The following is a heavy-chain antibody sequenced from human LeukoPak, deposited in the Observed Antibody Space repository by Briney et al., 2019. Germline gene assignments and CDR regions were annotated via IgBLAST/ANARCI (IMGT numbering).Heavy chain of an antibody. D-gene: IGHD5-12*01. Sequence: GGSLRLSCAASGFTFSSYSMNWVRQAPGKGLDWVSSISSSSTYIYYADSVKGRFTISRDNSKNTLVLQMNSLRAEDTAVYYCTKDRGYDFSYGMDVWGQGTTVTVSS. CDR1: GFTFSSYS. CDR3: TKDRGYDFSYGMDV. CDR2: ISSSSTYI. J-gene: IGHJ6*02. V-gene: IGHV3-21*04.